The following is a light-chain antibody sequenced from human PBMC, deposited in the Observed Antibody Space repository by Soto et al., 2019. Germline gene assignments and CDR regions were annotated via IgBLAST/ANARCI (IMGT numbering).Light chain of an antibody. V-gene: IGKV3-15*01. J-gene: IGKJ4*01. Sequence: EVVMTQSPDTLSVSPGDGATLSCRASQNVHSDLAWYQQKPGQAPRLAIYDTSTRATDIPVRFTGGGSGTEITLTISSLKSEDFAVYYCQQYNNWPLTFGGGTKVEIK. CDR3: QQYNNWPLT. CDR2: DTS. CDR1: QNVHSD.